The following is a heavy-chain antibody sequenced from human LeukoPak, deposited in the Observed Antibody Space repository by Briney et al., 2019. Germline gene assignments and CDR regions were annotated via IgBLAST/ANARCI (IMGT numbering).Heavy chain of an antibody. CDR3: ARVTVPPNAFDI. Sequence: TGGSLRLSCAASGFTFRSYSMNWVRQAPGKGLEWVSSISSSSSYIYYADSVKGRFTISRDNAKNSLYLQMNSLRAEDTAVYYCARVTVPPNAFDIWGQGTMVTVSS. D-gene: IGHD4-17*01. CDR1: GFTFRSYS. J-gene: IGHJ3*02. CDR2: ISSSSSYI. V-gene: IGHV3-21*01.